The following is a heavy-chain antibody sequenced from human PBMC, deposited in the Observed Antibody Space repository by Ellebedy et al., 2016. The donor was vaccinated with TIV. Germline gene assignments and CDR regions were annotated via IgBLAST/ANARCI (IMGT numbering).Heavy chain of an antibody. J-gene: IGHJ4*02. CDR2: IYYSGNT. Sequence: SETLSLTXTVSGGSISSRSYYWAWIRQPPGKGLEWIGSIYYSGNTYYNPSLKSRVTISVDTSKNQFSLKLSSVTAADTAVYYCARVIAVAGTDYWGQGTLVTVSS. V-gene: IGHV4-39*01. D-gene: IGHD6-19*01. CDR3: ARVIAVAGTDY. CDR1: GGSISSRSYY.